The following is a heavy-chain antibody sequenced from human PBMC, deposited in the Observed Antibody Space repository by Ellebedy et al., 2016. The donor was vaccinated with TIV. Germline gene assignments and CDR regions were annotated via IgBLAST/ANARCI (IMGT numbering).Heavy chain of an antibody. CDR3: ARLLEGGYYGRASDY. Sequence: AASVKVSCKASGYTFTGYYMHWVRQAPGQGLEWMGWINPNSGGTNYAQKFQGRVTMTRDTSISTAYMELSRLRSDDTAVYYCARLLEGGYYGRASDYWGQGTLVTVSS. D-gene: IGHD3-22*01. V-gene: IGHV1-2*02. CDR1: GYTFTGYY. J-gene: IGHJ4*02. CDR2: INPNSGGT.